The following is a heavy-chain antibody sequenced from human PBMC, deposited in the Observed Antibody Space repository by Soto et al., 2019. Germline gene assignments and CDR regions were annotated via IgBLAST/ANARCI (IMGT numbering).Heavy chain of an antibody. CDR1: GFTFSSYG. Sequence: GGSLRLACAASGFTFSSYGVHWVRQAPGKGLEWVAVIWYDGSNKYYADSVKGRFTISRDNSKNTLYLQMNSLRAEDTAVYYCARDRYCSSTSCEGYNWFDPWGQGTLVTVSS. CDR3: ARDRYCSSTSCEGYNWFDP. V-gene: IGHV3-33*01. D-gene: IGHD2-2*01. J-gene: IGHJ5*02. CDR2: IWYDGSNK.